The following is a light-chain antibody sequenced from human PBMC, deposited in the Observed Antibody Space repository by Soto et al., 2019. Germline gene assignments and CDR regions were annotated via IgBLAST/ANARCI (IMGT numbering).Light chain of an antibody. CDR1: SSNIGAGYD. V-gene: IGLV1-40*01. CDR2: GNS. J-gene: IGLJ2*01. Sequence: QSVLTQPPSVSGAPGQRVTISCTGSSSNIGAGYDVHWYQQLPGTAPKLLIYGNSNRPSGVPDRFSGSKSGTSASLAITGXQXXXEAXYYCQSYDSSHVVFGGGTKLTVL. CDR3: QSYDSSHVV.